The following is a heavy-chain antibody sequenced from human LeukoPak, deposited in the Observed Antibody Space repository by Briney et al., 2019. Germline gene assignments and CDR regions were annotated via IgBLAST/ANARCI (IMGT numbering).Heavy chain of an antibody. Sequence: PGGFLRLSCAAPVFTFSSYTVHWVRQAPCKGLEWVVVISYDGSNKYYADSVKGRFTISRDNSKNTLYLQMNSLRAEDTAVYYCARDALIHYYDFWSGYSNFDYWGQGTLVTVSS. CDR1: VFTFSSYT. V-gene: IGHV3-30*04. CDR3: ARDALIHYYDFWSGYSNFDY. CDR2: ISYDGSNK. D-gene: IGHD3-3*01. J-gene: IGHJ4*02.